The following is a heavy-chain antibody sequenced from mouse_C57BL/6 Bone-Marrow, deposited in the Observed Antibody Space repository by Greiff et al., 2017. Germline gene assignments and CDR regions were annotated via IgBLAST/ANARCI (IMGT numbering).Heavy chain of an antibody. V-gene: IGHV1-26*01. J-gene: IGHJ3*01. Sequence: VQLQQSGPELVKPGASVKISCKASGYTFTDYYMNWVKQSHGKSLEWIGDINPNNGGTSYNQKFKGKGTLTVDKSSSPAYMELRSLTSEDSAVYYCARDSFSWFAYWGQGTLVTVSA. CDR3: ARDSFSWFAY. CDR1: GYTFTDYY. CDR2: INPNNGGT.